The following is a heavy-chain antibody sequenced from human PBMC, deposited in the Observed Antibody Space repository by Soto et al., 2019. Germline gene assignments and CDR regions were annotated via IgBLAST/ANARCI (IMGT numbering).Heavy chain of an antibody. D-gene: IGHD3-10*01. V-gene: IGHV3-66*01. J-gene: IGHJ6*04. Sequence: GGSLRLSCAASGFTVSSNYMSWVRQAPGKGLEWVSVIYSGGSTYYADSVKGRFTISRDNSKNTVYLQMNSLRAEDTAVYYCARLRGSGMYYNFDYHYGMDVWGKGTTVPVSS. CDR2: IYSGGST. CDR1: GFTVSSNY. CDR3: ARLRGSGMYYNFDYHYGMDV.